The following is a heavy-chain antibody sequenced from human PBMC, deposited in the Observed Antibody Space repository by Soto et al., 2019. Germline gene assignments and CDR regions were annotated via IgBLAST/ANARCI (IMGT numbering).Heavy chain of an antibody. V-gene: IGHV2-5*01. J-gene: IGHJ4*02. CDR3: AHLYNWNYFDY. Sequence: SGPTLVNPTQTLTLTCSFSGFSLSTSGVGVGWVRQPPGKALEWLTLIYWNNDKRYSPSLGSRLTITKDTSKNQVVLTVANMDPVDTATYYCAHLYNWNYFDYWGQGTLVTVSS. D-gene: IGHD1-20*01. CDR2: IYWNNDK. CDR1: GFSLSTSGVG.